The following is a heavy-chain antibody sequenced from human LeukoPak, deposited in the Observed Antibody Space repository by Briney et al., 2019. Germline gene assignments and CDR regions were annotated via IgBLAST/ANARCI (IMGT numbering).Heavy chain of an antibody. CDR3: ARAGTYSSSWYVNY. Sequence: PGGSLRLSCAVSGFTFSSYWMSWVRQAPGKGLEWVANIKQDGSEKYYVDSVKGRFTISRDNTKNSLYLQVDSLKAGDTAVYYCARAGTYSSSWYVNYWGQGTLVAVSS. V-gene: IGHV3-7*03. J-gene: IGHJ4*02. D-gene: IGHD6-13*01. CDR2: IKQDGSEK. CDR1: GFTFSSYW.